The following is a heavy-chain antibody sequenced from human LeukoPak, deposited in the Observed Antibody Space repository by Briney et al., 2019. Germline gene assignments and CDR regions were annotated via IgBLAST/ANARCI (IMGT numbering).Heavy chain of an antibody. CDR2: IYYSGNT. CDR1: GDSISSYY. Sequence: SETLSLTCTVSGDSISSYYWTWIRQPPGKGLEWIGYIYYSGNTNYNPSLKSRVTISLDTSKNQFSLKLTSVTAADTAMYYCARRKAKTPNYFDYSGQGALVTVSS. CDR3: ARRKAKTPNYFDY. V-gene: IGHV4-59*08. J-gene: IGHJ4*02.